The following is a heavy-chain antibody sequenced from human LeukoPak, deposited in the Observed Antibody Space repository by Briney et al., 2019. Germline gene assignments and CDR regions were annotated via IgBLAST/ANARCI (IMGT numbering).Heavy chain of an antibody. Sequence: GGSLRLSCAASEFSVGSNYMTWVRQAPGKGLEWVSLIYSGGSTYYADSVKGRFTISRDNSKNTLYLQMNSLRAEDTAVYSCARGPSGYHNTGGQGTLLTVSS. CDR3: ARGPSGYHNT. J-gene: IGHJ4*02. D-gene: IGHD5-12*01. V-gene: IGHV3-66*01. CDR1: EFSVGSNY. CDR2: IYSGGST.